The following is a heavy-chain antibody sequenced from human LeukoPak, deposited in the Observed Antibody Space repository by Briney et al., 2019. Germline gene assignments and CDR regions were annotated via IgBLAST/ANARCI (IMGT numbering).Heavy chain of an antibody. J-gene: IGHJ4*02. CDR1: GFTFRSYS. Sequence: GGSLRLSCAASGFTFRSYSMNWVRQAPGKGLEWVSSISSSSSYIYYADSVKGRFTISRDNAKNSLYLQMNSLRAEDTAVYYCARDGGNWYYDSSGFPGGYWGQGTPVTVSS. V-gene: IGHV3-21*01. CDR3: ARDGGNWYYDSSGFPGGY. CDR2: ISSSSSYI. D-gene: IGHD3-22*01.